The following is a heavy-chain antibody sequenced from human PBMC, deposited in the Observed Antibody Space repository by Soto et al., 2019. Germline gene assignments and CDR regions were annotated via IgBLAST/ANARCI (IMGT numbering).Heavy chain of an antibody. D-gene: IGHD2-2*02. J-gene: IGHJ6*02. V-gene: IGHV1-69*06. CDR2: IIPIFGTA. CDR1: GGTFSSYA. CDR3: ARLIGYCSSTSCYTKIAARSIGMDV. Sequence: SVKVSCKASGGTFSSYAISWVRQAPGQGLEWMGGIIPIFGTANYAQKFQGRVTITADKSTSTAYMELSSLRSEDTAVYYCARLIGYCSSTSCYTKIAARSIGMDVWGQGTTVTVSS.